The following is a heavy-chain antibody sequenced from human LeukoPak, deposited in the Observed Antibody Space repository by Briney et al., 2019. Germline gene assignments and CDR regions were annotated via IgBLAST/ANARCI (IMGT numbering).Heavy chain of an antibody. Sequence: GSLRLSCATSGFTFTTFWMHWVRQAPGKGLVWVSRINHDGSSTNYADSVKGRFTISRDNAKNTVYLQMNSLRAEDTAVYYCVRDWGYDSSGYWQKYFDTWGQGTLVTVSS. J-gene: IGHJ4*02. CDR2: INHDGSST. V-gene: IGHV3-74*01. CDR1: GFTFTTFW. CDR3: VRDWGYDSSGYWQKYFDT. D-gene: IGHD3-22*01.